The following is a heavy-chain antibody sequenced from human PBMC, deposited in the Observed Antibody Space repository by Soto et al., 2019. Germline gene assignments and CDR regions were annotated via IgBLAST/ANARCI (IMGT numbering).Heavy chain of an antibody. Sequence: SLRLSCAASGFTFSSYAMHWVRQAPGKGLEWVAVISYDGSNKYYADSVKGRFTISRDNSKNTLYLQMNSLRTEDTAVYYCAKDYYDSSGYYPPALLFDYWGQGTLVTVSS. D-gene: IGHD3-22*01. CDR1: GFTFSSYA. V-gene: IGHV3-30-3*01. CDR2: ISYDGSNK. J-gene: IGHJ4*02. CDR3: AKDYYDSSGYYPPALLFDY.